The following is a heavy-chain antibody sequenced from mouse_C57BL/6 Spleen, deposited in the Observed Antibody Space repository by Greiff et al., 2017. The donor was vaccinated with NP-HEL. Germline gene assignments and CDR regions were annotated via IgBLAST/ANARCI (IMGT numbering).Heavy chain of an antibody. J-gene: IGHJ2*01. Sequence: QVQLQQPGAELVKPGASVKMSCKASGYTFTSYWITWVKQRPGQGLEWIGDIYPGSGSTNYNEKFKSKATLTVDTSSSTAYMQLSSLTSEDSAVYYCARWDYGSSRLFDYWGQGTTLTVSS. CDR2: IYPGSGST. CDR1: GYTFTSYW. D-gene: IGHD1-1*01. CDR3: ARWDYGSSRLFDY. V-gene: IGHV1-55*01.